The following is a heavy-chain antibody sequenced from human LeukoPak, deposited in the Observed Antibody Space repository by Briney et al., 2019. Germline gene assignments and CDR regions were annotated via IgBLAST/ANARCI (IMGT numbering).Heavy chain of an antibody. CDR1: GYTFTSYY. Sequence: GASVKVSCKASGYTFTSYYIHWVRQAPGQGLEWMGIINPSGGSTSYAQKFQGRVTMTRDMSTSTVYMELSSLRSEDTAVYYCASSSYSSLFDYWGQGTLVTVSS. J-gene: IGHJ4*02. V-gene: IGHV1-46*01. CDR3: ASSSYSSLFDY. D-gene: IGHD6-19*01. CDR2: INPSGGST.